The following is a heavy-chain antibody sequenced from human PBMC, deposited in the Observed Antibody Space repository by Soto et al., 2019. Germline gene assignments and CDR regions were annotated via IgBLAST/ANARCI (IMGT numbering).Heavy chain of an antibody. V-gene: IGHV3-30-3*01. J-gene: IGHJ4*02. D-gene: IGHD2-21*02. Sequence: QVQLVESGGGVVQPGRSLRLSCAASGFTFSSYAMHWVRQAPGKGLEWVAVISYDGSNKYYADSVKGRFTISRDNSKNTLYLQMNSLRAEDTAVYYCARDLGVVVVTAILDYWGQETLVTVSS. CDR1: GFTFSSYA. CDR2: ISYDGSNK. CDR3: ARDLGVVVVTAILDY.